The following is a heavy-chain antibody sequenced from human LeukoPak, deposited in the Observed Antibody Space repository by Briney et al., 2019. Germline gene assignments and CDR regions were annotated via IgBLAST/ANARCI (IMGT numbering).Heavy chain of an antibody. Sequence: ETLSLTCTVSGGSISSGGYYWSWIRQHPGKGLEWIGYIYYSGSTNYNPSLKSRVTISVDTSKNQFSLKLSSVTAADTAVYYCARDVLLWFGEKDYGMDVWGQGTTVTVSS. CDR1: GGSISSGGYY. CDR2: IYYSGST. D-gene: IGHD3-10*01. CDR3: ARDVLLWFGEKDYGMDV. V-gene: IGHV4-61*08. J-gene: IGHJ6*02.